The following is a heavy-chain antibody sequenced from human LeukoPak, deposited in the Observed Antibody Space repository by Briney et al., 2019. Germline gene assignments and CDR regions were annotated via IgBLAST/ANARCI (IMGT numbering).Heavy chain of an antibody. J-gene: IGHJ3*02. CDR2: ISWNSGSI. CDR3: AKGGGEHNAFDI. CDR1: GFTFDDYA. Sequence: PGGSLRLSCAASGFTFDDYAMHWVRQAPGKGLEWVSGISWNSGSIGYADSVKGRFTISRDNAKNSLYLQMNSLRAEDMALYYCAKGGGEHNAFDIWGQGTMVTVSS. V-gene: IGHV3-9*03.